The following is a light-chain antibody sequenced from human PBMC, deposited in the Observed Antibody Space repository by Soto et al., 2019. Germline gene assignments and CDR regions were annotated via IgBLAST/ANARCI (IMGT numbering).Light chain of an antibody. V-gene: IGLV2-14*01. CDR3: NSYTSTSNIVA. J-gene: IGLJ2*01. CDR2: EVS. Sequence: QSVLTQPASVSGSPGQSIAISCTGTSSDVDDYNFVSWYQQHPGKAHKLMIYEVSNRPSGVSNRFSGSKSGNTASLTISGLQAEDEADYYCNSYTSTSNIVAFGGGTKLAVL. CDR1: SSDVDDYNF.